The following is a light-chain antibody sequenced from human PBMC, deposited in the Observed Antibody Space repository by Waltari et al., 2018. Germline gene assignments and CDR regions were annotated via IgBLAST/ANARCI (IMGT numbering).Light chain of an antibody. CDR2: NNS. V-gene: IGLV1-44*01. CDR3: AAGDDSLNGV. J-gene: IGLJ3*02. Sequence: SVLTQPPSASGTPGQRVTISCSGTSSNIGRNSVNWYQQVPGTAPKLLIYNNSQRPSGVPDRFSGSKSGTSASLDISGLQSEDEADYYCAAGDDSLNGVFGGGTKLTVL. CDR1: SSNIGRNS.